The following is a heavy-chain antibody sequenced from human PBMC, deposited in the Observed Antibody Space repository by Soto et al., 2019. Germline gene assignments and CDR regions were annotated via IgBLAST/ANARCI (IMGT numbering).Heavy chain of an antibody. CDR1: GFTFSNAW. CDR3: TTSVENYIWGSYPLDY. CDR2: IKSKTDGGTT. V-gene: IGHV3-15*01. Sequence: GGSLRLSCAASGFTFSNAWMSWVRQAPGKGLEWVGRIKSKTDGGTTDYAAPVKGRFTISRDDSKNTLYLQMNSLKTEDTAVYYCTTSVENYIWGSYPLDYWGQGTLVTVSS. J-gene: IGHJ4*02. D-gene: IGHD3-16*02.